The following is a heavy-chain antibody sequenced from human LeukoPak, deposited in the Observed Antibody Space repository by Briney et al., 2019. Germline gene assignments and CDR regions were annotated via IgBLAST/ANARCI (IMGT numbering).Heavy chain of an antibody. J-gene: IGHJ6*02. Sequence: SETLSLTCAVYGGSFSGYYWSWIRQPPGKGLEWIGEINHSGSTNYNPSLKSRVTISVDTSKNQFSLKLSSVTAADTAVYYCARGSELRGGQWPPPAQSINYYYYYGMDVWGQGTTVTVSS. CDR2: INHSGST. CDR3: ARGSELRGGQWPPPAQSINYYYYYGMDV. CDR1: GGSFSGYY. V-gene: IGHV4-34*01. D-gene: IGHD6-19*01.